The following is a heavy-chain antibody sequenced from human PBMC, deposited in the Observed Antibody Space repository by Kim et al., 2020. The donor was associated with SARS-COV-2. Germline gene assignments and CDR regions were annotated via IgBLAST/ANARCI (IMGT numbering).Heavy chain of an antibody. CDR3: ARASRSTIFGVVTAPGAFDL. Sequence: SETLSLTCTVSGGSISSYYWSWIRQPPGKGLEWIGYIYYSGSTNYNPSLKSRVTISVDTSKNQFSLKLSSVTAADTAVYYCARASRSTIFGVVTAPGAFDLWGQGTMVTVSS. CDR1: GGSISSYY. J-gene: IGHJ3*01. CDR2: IYYSGST. V-gene: IGHV4-59*01. D-gene: IGHD3-3*01.